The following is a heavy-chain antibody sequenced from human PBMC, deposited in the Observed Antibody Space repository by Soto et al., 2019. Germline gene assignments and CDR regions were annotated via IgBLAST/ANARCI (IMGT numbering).Heavy chain of an antibody. Sequence: QVQLVQSGAEVKKPGASVKVSCKASGYTFTSYGISWVRQAPGQGLEWMGWISAYNGNTNYAQKLQGRVTMTTDTSTSTADMELRSLGSDDTAVYYCAREQRLNYGGGGGMGVWGQGTTVTVSS. CDR1: GYTFTSYG. J-gene: IGHJ6*02. CDR3: AREQRLNYGGGGGMGV. D-gene: IGHD4-17*01. CDR2: ISAYNGNT. V-gene: IGHV1-18*04.